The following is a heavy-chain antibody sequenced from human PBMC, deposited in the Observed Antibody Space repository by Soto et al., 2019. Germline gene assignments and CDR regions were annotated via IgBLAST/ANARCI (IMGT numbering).Heavy chain of an antibody. Sequence: ISCNGSGYTFTIYYMHWVRQAPGQGLEWMGIINPSGGSTSYAQKFQGRVTMTRDTSTSTVYMELSSLRSEDTAVYYCARDRGPYSSSWYFYGMDVWGQGTTVTSP. CDR1: GYTFTIYY. CDR3: ARDRGPYSSSWYFYGMDV. CDR2: INPSGGST. V-gene: IGHV1-46*01. J-gene: IGHJ6*02. D-gene: IGHD6-13*01.